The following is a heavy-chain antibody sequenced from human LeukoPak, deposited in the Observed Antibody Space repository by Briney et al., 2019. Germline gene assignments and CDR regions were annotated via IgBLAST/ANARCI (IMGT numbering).Heavy chain of an antibody. CDR3: ASDGGKIDY. D-gene: IGHD4-23*01. J-gene: IGHJ4*02. V-gene: IGHV4-34*01. CDR2: VNHNGNT. CDR1: GGSFSAYY. Sequence: PSETLSLTCGVYGGSFSAYYWSWIRQPPGKGLEWIGEVNHNGNTNYNPSLKSRVTISLDTSKNQFSLKLSSVTAADTAVYYCASDGGKIDYWGQGTLVTVSS.